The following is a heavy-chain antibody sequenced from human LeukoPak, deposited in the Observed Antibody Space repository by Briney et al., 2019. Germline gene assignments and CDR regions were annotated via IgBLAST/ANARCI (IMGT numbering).Heavy chain of an antibody. V-gene: IGHV4-59*01. Sequence: SETLSLTCTVSGGSISSYYWSWIRQPPGKGLEWIGHIYYSGSTNYNPSLKSRVTISVDTSKNQFSLKLSSVTAADTAVYYCARVSGYDWESFYDYWGQGTLVTVSS. J-gene: IGHJ4*02. CDR2: IYYSGST. CDR1: GGSISSYY. CDR3: ARVSGYDWESFYDY. D-gene: IGHD5-12*01.